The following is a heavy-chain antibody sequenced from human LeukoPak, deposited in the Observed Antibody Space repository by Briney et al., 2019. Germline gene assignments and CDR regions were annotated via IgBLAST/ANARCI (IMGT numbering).Heavy chain of an antibody. Sequence: SETLSLTCTVSGGSISSGGYYWSWIRQHPGKGLEGIGYIYYSGSTYYNPSLKSRVTISVDTSKNQFSLKLSSVTAADTAVYYCAREATVTPGWFDPWGQGTLVTVSS. J-gene: IGHJ5*02. CDR3: AREATVTPGWFDP. V-gene: IGHV4-31*03. D-gene: IGHD4-17*01. CDR2: IYYSGST. CDR1: GGSISSGGYY.